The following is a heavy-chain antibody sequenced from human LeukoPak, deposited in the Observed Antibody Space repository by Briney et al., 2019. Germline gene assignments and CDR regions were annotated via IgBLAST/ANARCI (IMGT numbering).Heavy chain of an antibody. CDR1: GYTFSNYA. CDR2: INTNTGNP. CDR3: ARALYSSSWSPPAHFDY. V-gene: IGHV7-4-1*02. Sequence: ASVKVSCKAFGYTFSNYAMNWVRQAPGQGLEWMGWINTNTGNPTYAQGFTGRFVFSLDTSVSTAYLQISSLKAEDTAVYYCARALYSSSWSPPAHFDYWGQGTLVTVSS. J-gene: IGHJ4*02. D-gene: IGHD6-13*01.